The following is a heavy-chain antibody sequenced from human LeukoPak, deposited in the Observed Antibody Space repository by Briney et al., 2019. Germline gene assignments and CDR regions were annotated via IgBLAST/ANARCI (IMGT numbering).Heavy chain of an antibody. V-gene: IGHV4-34*01. CDR3: ARVQGRKGRGVMYYFDY. CDR2: INHSGST. CDR1: GGSFSGYY. D-gene: IGHD3-10*01. J-gene: IGHJ4*02. Sequence: SSETLSLTCAVYGGSFSGYYWSWIRQPPGKGLEWIGEINHSGSTNYNPSLKSRVTISVDTSKNQFSLKLSSVTAADTAVYYCARVQGRKGRGVMYYFDYWGQGTLVTVSS.